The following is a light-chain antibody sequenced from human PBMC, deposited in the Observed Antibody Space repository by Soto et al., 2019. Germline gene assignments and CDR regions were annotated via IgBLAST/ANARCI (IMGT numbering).Light chain of an antibody. V-gene: IGKV3-15*01. CDR2: HVS. Sequence: EIVMTQSPATLSVSPGEGATLSCRASQSVSSNLAWYQQKPGQAPRLVLYHVSTRATGIPDRFSGSGSGTEFTLTTASLQSEHFAVYYCQQFYTWPLTFGPRTKVDIK. CDR3: QQFYTWPLT. J-gene: IGKJ3*01. CDR1: QSVSSN.